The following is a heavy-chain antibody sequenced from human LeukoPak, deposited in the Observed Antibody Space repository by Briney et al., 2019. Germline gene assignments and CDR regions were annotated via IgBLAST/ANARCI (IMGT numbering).Heavy chain of an antibody. V-gene: IGHV3-30*02. J-gene: IGHJ4*02. CDR2: IRYDGSNK. CDR3: ARSFYSSSWYNV. CDR1: GFTFSSYG. Sequence: PGGSLRLSRAASGFTFSSYGMHWVRQAPGKGLEWVAFIRYDGSNKYYADSVKGRFTISRDNSKNTLYLQMNSLRAEDTAVYYCARSFYSSSWYNVWGQGTLVTVSS. D-gene: IGHD6-13*01.